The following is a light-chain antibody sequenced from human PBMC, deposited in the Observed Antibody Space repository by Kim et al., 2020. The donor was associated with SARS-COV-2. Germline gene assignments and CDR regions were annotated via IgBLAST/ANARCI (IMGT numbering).Light chain of an antibody. V-gene: IGLV3-21*04. CDR3: QGWDSSSDPVG. CDR2: YDS. J-gene: IGLJ2*01. Sequence: SYELTQPPSVSVAPGKTARITCGGNNIGSKSVHWYQQKPGQAPVLVIYYDSDRPSGIPERFSGSNSGNTATLTISRVEAGDEADYYCQGWDSSSDPVGFG. CDR1: NIGSKS.